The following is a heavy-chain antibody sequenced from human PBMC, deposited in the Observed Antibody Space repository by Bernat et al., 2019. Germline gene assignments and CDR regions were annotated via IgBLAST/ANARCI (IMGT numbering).Heavy chain of an antibody. Sequence: EVQLVQSGAEVKKPGESLMISCKGSGYSFTSYWIGWVRQMPGKGLEWMGIIYPGDSDTRYSPSFQGQVTISADKSISTAYLQWSSLKASDTAMYYCARPPGPTLHPGGHSVIYWYFDLWGRGTLVTVSS. J-gene: IGHJ2*01. CDR3: ARPPGPTLHPGGHSVIYWYFDL. D-gene: IGHD3-16*02. V-gene: IGHV5-51*01. CDR2: IYPGDSDT. CDR1: GYSFTSYW.